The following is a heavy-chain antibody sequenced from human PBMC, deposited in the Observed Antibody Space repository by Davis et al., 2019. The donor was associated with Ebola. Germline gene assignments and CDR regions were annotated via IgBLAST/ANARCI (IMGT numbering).Heavy chain of an antibody. CDR1: GGSFSGYY. J-gene: IGHJ5*02. CDR3: ARDQQGRNWFDP. CDR2: INHSGST. Sequence: SETLSLTCAVYGGSFSGYYWSWIRQPPGKGLEWIGEINHSGSTNYNPSLKSRVTISVDTSKNQFSLKLSSVTAADTAVYYCARDQQGRNWFDPWGQGTLVTVSS. V-gene: IGHV4-34*01.